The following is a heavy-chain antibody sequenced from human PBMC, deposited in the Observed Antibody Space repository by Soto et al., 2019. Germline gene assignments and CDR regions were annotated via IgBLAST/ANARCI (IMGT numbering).Heavy chain of an antibody. CDR1: GFTFRSYA. J-gene: IGHJ4*02. CDR2: IWYDGSNK. CDR3: ARDQGSSSWVFDY. D-gene: IGHD6-13*01. Sequence: QVQLLESGGGVVQSGRSLRLSCAASGFTFRSYAMHWVRQAPGKGLEWVAIIWYDGSNKYYADSVKGRFTISRDNSKSMLYLQMNSLRSEDTAVYYCARDQGSSSWVFDYWGQGTLVTVSS. V-gene: IGHV3-33*01.